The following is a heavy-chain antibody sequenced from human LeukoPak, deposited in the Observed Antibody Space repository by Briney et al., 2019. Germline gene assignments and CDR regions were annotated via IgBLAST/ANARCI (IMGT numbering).Heavy chain of an antibody. CDR3: AKDRWGGNRSGTYVAYYFDY. J-gene: IGHJ4*02. V-gene: IGHV4-4*07. CDR2: VYTSGST. Sequence: PSETLSLTCTVSGGSISNYYWSWIRQPAGKGLEWIGRVYTSGSTTYNPSLKSRVTMSVDTSKNQFSLRLTSVTAADTALYYCAKDRWGGNRSGTYVAYYFDYWGQGTLVTVSS. D-gene: IGHD3-10*01. CDR1: GGSISNYY.